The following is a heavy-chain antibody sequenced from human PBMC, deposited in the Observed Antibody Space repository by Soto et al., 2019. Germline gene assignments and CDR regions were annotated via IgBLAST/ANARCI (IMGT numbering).Heavy chain of an antibody. V-gene: IGHV3-33*01. CDR2: IWYDGSNK. J-gene: IGHJ5*02. D-gene: IGHD6-13*01. Sequence: QVQLVESGGGVAKPGRPLRLPCAASGFTSSGYGVNGVRQVPGKGRVWVAVIWYDGSNKYYADSVKGRFTISRDNSKNTLYLQMNSLRAEDTAVYYCARDREAAAGTFDPWGQGTLVTVSS. CDR3: ARDREAAAGTFDP. CDR1: GFTSSGYG.